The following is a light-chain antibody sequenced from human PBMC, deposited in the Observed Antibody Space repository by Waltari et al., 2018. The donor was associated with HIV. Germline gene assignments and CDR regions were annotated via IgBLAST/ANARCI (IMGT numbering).Light chain of an antibody. CDR1: QSVRNNY. CDR2: GAS. V-gene: IGKV3-20*01. Sequence: EIVLTQSPGPLSLSQGERATLSCRASQSVRNNYLVWYQKKPGQAPRLLIYGASSRATGIPDRFSGSGSGTDFTLTISRLEPEDFAMFYCQQYGSSPLTFGQGTRLEIK. J-gene: IGKJ5*01. CDR3: QQYGSSPLT.